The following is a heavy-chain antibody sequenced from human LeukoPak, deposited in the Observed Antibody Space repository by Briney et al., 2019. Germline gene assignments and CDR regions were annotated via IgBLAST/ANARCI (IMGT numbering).Heavy chain of an antibody. Sequence: PGGSLRLSCAASGFTVSSNYMSWVRQASGKGLEWVGRIRSKANSDATAYAASVEGRFTISRDDSNNTAYLQMNSLKTEDTAVYYCTRLRSRGGYYYYAMDVWGQGTTVTVSS. J-gene: IGHJ6*02. D-gene: IGHD5-12*01. CDR2: IRSKANSDAT. V-gene: IGHV3-73*01. CDR3: TRLRSRGGYYYYAMDV. CDR1: GFTVSSNY.